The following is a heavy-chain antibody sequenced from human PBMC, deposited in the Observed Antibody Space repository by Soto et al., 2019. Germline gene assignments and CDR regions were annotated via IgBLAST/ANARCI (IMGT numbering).Heavy chain of an antibody. CDR1: GGSTSSYY. Sequence: QVQLQESGPGLVKPSETLSLTCTVSGGSTSSYYWSWIRQPPVKGLEWIGYIYYSGSTNYNPSLKSRVTISVDTSKNQFSLKLSSVTAADTAVYYCAGQYSFGSYGMDVWGQGTTVTVSS. CDR3: AGQYSFGSYGMDV. CDR2: IYYSGST. V-gene: IGHV4-59*08. J-gene: IGHJ6*02. D-gene: IGHD5-18*01.